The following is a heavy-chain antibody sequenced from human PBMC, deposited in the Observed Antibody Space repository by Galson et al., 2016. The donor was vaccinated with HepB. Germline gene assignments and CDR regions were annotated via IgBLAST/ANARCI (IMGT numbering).Heavy chain of an antibody. Sequence: ETLSLPCTASGGSISTYYWSWVRQPPGKGLEWIGYIYYTGCTNYNPSLKSRVTISVDTSKNQFSLTLNSVTAADTAVYYCARSSGTSTGDLQHWGQGTLASVSS. CDR2: IYYTGCT. CDR1: GGSISTYY. CDR3: ARSSGTSTGDLQH. V-gene: IGHV4-59*01. J-gene: IGHJ1*01. D-gene: IGHD2-8*02.